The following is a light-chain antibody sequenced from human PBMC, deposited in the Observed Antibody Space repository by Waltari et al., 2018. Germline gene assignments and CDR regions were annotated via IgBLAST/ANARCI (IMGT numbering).Light chain of an antibody. CDR1: SSDVGGYNY. CDR2: YVS. CDR3: SSYTSSTTYV. Sequence: QSALTQPASVSGSPGQSITLSCTGTSSDVGGYNYVSWYQHHPGKAPKLMIFYVSSRPSRVSNRFSGDSSGNTASLNISGLQAEDEADYYCSSYTSSTTYVFGAGTKVTVL. J-gene: IGLJ1*01. V-gene: IGLV2-14*03.